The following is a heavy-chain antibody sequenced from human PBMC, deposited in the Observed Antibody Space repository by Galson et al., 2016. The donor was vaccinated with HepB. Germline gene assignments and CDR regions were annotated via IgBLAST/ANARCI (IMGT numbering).Heavy chain of an antibody. D-gene: IGHD7-27*01. CDR2: IYAGGST. CDR1: GFAVSNNY. V-gene: IGHV3-66*02. CDR3: ASPLTGLAY. Sequence: SLRLSCAASGFAVSNNYMMRVRQAPGKGLEWVSDIYAGGSTNYADSVEGRFTISRDNSQNTLYLQMNSLRPEDTAVYYCASPLTGLAYWGQGTLVAVSS. J-gene: IGHJ4*02.